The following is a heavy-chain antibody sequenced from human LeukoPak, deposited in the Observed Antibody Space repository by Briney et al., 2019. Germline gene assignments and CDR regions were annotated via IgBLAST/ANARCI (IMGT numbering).Heavy chain of an antibody. D-gene: IGHD3-3*01. Sequence: ASVKVSCTVSGYTFSELSIHWVRQAPGTGLEWMGGLDREDGEVIYAHKFQSRFIMSEDTSTDTAFMELSSLRSDDRAVYYCAAMTSGAVSFEDWGQGTLLIVSA. J-gene: IGHJ4*02. CDR1: GYTFSELS. CDR2: LDREDGEV. V-gene: IGHV1-24*01. CDR3: AAMTSGAVSFED.